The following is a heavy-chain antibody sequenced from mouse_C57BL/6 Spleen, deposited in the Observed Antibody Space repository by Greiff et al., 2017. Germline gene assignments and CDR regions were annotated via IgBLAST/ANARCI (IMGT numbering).Heavy chain of an antibody. CDR2: IDPEDGET. CDR1: GFNIKDYY. J-gene: IGHJ2*01. V-gene: IGHV14-2*01. CDR3: ALIYYGNYDFDY. D-gene: IGHD2-1*01. Sequence: EVKLMESGAELVKPGASVKLSCTASGFNIKDYYMHWVKQRTEQGLEWIGRIDPEDGETKYAPKFQGKATIPADTSSNTAYLQLSSLTSEDTAVYYCALIYYGNYDFDYWGQGTTLTVSS.